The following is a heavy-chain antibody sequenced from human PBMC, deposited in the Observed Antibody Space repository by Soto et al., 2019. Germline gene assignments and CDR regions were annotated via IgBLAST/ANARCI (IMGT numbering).Heavy chain of an antibody. D-gene: IGHD6-19*01. J-gene: IGHJ4*02. CDR3: ARVGSSGWSPDY. CDR2: IFYSGST. V-gene: IGHV4-59*11. CDR1: GGSISGHY. Sequence: PSETLSLTCTVSGGSISGHYWSWIRQSPGKGLEWIGYIFYSGSTNYNPSLKSRVTISVDTSKNQFSLKLSSVTAADTAVYYCARVGSSGWSPDYWGQGTLVTVSS.